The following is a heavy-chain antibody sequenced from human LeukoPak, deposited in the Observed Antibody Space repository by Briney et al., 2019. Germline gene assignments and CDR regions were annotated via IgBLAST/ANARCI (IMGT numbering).Heavy chain of an antibody. CDR1: GFTFSNYA. CDR3: ARGYGDSIHFDY. D-gene: IGHD4-17*01. Sequence: PGGSLRLSCAASGFTFSNYAMSWVRQAPGKGLEWVANIKRDGSEKYYVDSVKGRFTISRDNAKNSLYLQMNSLRAEEAAVYYCARGYGDSIHFDYWGQGTLVTVSS. V-gene: IGHV3-7*04. CDR2: IKRDGSEK. J-gene: IGHJ4*02.